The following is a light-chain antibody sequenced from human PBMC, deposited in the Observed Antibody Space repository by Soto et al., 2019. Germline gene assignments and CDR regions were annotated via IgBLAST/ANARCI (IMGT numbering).Light chain of an antibody. CDR3: CSYAGSYTYI. CDR1: SSDVGSYNR. V-gene: IGLV2-11*01. Sequence: QSALTQPRSVSGSPGQSVTISCTGTSSDVGSYNRVSWYQQPPGKAPKLMIYDVSQRPSGVPDRFSGSKSGSTASLTISGLQAEDEADYYCCSYAGSYTYIFGTGTKLTVL. CDR2: DVS. J-gene: IGLJ1*01.